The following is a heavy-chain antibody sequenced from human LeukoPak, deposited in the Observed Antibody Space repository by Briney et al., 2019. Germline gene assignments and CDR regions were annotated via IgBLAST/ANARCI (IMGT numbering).Heavy chain of an antibody. D-gene: IGHD2-2*01. J-gene: IGHJ4*02. CDR1: GFTFSSYA. Sequence: GGSRRLSCSASGFTFSSYAMHWVRQAPGKGLEYVSAISSNGGSTYYADSVKGRFTISRDNSKNTLYLQMSSLRAEDTAVYYCVKGDIVVVPAAFFDYWGQGTLVTVSS. CDR2: ISSNGGST. V-gene: IGHV3-64D*06. CDR3: VKGDIVVVPAAFFDY.